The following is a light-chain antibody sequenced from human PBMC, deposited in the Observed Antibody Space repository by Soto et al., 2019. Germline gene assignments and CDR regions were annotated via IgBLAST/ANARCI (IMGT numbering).Light chain of an antibody. V-gene: IGKV3-15*01. J-gene: IGKJ4*02. Sequence: EILMTQSPATLSVSPGERVILSCRASQSVGSTLAWYQQKPGQAPRLLIRGASTRATGVPARFSGSGSGTEFTLTISSLQSEDFAVYYCQQYSTPLTFGGGTTLEIK. CDR2: GAS. CDR3: QQYSTPLT. CDR1: QSVGST.